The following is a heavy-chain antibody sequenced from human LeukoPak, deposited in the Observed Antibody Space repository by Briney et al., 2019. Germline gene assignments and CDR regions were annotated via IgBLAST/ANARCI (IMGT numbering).Heavy chain of an antibody. J-gene: IGHJ4*02. V-gene: IGHV3-74*01. CDR2: INGDGSST. CDR3: ARGFRGWHAEGFDY. CDR1: GFTFSSYW. D-gene: IGHD3-22*01. Sequence: GGSLRLSCAASGFTFSSYWMHWVRQAPGKGLVWVSRINGDGSSTSYADSVKGRFTISRDNAKNTLYLQMNSLRAEDTAVYYCARGFRGWHAEGFDYWGQGTLVTVSS.